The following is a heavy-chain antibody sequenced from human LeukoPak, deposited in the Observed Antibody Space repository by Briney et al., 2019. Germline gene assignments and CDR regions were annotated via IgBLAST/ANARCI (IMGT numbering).Heavy chain of an antibody. CDR3: ATEPIVVVPAAPGDDY. CDR2: VNPSGGST. CDR1: GYTFTSYY. D-gene: IGHD2-2*01. J-gene: IGHJ4*02. V-gene: IGHV1-46*01. Sequence: ASVKVSCKASGYTFTSYYMHWVRQAPGQGLEWMGIVNPSGGSTSYAQKFQGRVTMTRDTSTSTVYMELSSLRSEDTAVYYCATEPIVVVPAAPGDDYWGQGTLVTVSS.